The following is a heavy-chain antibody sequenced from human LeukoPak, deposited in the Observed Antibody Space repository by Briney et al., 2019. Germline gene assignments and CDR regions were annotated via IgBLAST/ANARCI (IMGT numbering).Heavy chain of an antibody. D-gene: IGHD3-22*01. V-gene: IGHV5-51*01. CDR3: ARHGRYSSGSRWFGP. CDR1: GYSFTSYW. Sequence: GESLKISCQGSGYSFTSYWIGWVRQMPGKGLEWVGIIYPDGSDTKYSPSFQGQVTISADKSISTAYLQWSSLKASDTAMYYCARHGRYSSGSRWFGPWGQGTLVTVSS. CDR2: IYPDGSDT. J-gene: IGHJ5*02.